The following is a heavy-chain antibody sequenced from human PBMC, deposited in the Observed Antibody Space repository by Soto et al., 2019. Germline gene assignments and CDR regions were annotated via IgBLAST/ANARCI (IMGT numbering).Heavy chain of an antibody. D-gene: IGHD5-12*01. CDR2: IYYSGST. Sequence: SETLSLTCTVSGGSISSYYWSWIRQPPGKGLEWIGDIYYSGSTNYNPSLKSRVTISVDTSKNQFSLKLSSLTAADTAVYYCAKPCGCDMDDVDIWGQGTLVTVSS. CDR1: GGSISSYY. CDR3: AKPCGCDMDDVDI. V-gene: IGHV4-59*01. J-gene: IGHJ4*03.